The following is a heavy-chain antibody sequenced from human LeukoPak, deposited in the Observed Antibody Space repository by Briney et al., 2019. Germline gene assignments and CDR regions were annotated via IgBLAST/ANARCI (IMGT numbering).Heavy chain of an antibody. J-gene: IGHJ4*02. D-gene: IGHD3-22*01. CDR2: VNPNSGDT. Sequence: GASVKVSCKASGYTFTGYYIHWVRQAPGQGLEWMGRVNPNSGDTKYGQRFQGRVTMTRDTSNSTAYMELSRLRSDDTAVYYCARVLGRNYYDSTPPHYFDYWGQGTLVTVSS. V-gene: IGHV1-2*06. CDR3: ARVLGRNYYDSTPPHYFDY. CDR1: GYTFTGYY.